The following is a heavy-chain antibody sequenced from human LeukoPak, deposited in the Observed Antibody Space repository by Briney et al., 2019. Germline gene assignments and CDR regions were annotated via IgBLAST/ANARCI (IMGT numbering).Heavy chain of an antibody. V-gene: IGHV3-30*18. CDR1: GFTFSSYG. J-gene: IGHJ4*02. CDR3: AKGGYGGYYFDY. D-gene: IGHD3-10*01. Sequence: GGSLRLSCAASGFTFSSYGMHWVRQAPGKGLEWVAVISYDGSNKYYADSVKGRFTISRDNSKNTLYLQMNSLRAEDTAVYYCAKGGYGGYYFDYWGQGTLVTVSS. CDR2: ISYDGSNK.